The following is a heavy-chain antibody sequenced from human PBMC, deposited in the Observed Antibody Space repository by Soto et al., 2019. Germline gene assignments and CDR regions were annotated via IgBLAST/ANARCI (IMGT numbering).Heavy chain of an antibody. Sequence: ASVKVSCKASGYTFTSYYMHWVRQAPGQGLEWMGIINPSGGSTSYAQKFQGRVTMTRDTSTSTVYMELSSLTSEDTAVYYCAREEAWKDVLFHYYYGMDVWGQGTTVTVSS. CDR2: INPSGGST. J-gene: IGHJ6*02. CDR1: GYTFTSYY. D-gene: IGHD1-1*01. V-gene: IGHV1-46*01. CDR3: AREEAWKDVLFHYYYGMDV.